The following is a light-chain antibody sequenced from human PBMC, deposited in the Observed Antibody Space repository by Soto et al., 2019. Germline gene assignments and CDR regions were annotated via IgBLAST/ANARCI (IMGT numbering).Light chain of an antibody. CDR2: GAS. V-gene: IGKV3-11*01. Sequence: IVLRQSPATLSLYPGERATLSCRASQSVSSYLAWYQQKPGQAPRLLIYGASTRATGIPARFSGSGSGTEFTLTVSSLQSEDFAVYYCQQRSSWPPTFGQGTRLEIK. CDR3: QQRSSWPPT. CDR1: QSVSSY. J-gene: IGKJ5*01.